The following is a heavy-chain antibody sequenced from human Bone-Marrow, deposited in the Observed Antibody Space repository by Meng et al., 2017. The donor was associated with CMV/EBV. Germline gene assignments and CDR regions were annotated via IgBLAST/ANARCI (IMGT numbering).Heavy chain of an antibody. CDR2: ISYDGSNK. V-gene: IGHV3-30*04. J-gene: IGHJ6*02. Sequence: GGSLRLSCAGSGFTFSSYAMHWVRQAPGKGLEWVAVISYDGSNKYYADSVKGRFTISRDNSKNTLYLQMNSLRAEDTAVYYCARDEGTYYDFWSGYSPTYYYYGMDVWGQGTTVTVSS. CDR3: ARDEGTYYDFWSGYSPTYYYYGMDV. CDR1: GFTFSSYA. D-gene: IGHD3-3*01.